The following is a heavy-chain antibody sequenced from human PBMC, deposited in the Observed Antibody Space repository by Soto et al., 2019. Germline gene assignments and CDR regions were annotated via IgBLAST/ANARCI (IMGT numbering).Heavy chain of an antibody. V-gene: IGHV4-39*01. D-gene: IGHD3-3*01. CDR2: IYYSGST. Sequence: SETLSLTCTVSGGSISSSSYYWGWIRQPPGKGLEWIGSIYYSGSTYYNPSLKSRVTISVDTSKNQFSLKLSSVTAADTAVYYCARHSRYDFWSGYLNYYYYGMDVWGRGTTVTVSS. J-gene: IGHJ6*02. CDR1: GGSISSSSYY. CDR3: ARHSRYDFWSGYLNYYYYGMDV.